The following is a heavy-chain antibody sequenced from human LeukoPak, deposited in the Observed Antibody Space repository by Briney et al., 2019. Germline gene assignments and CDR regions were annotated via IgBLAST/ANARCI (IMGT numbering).Heavy chain of an antibody. CDR3: SKSKGGSNWYYVES. D-gene: IGHD6-13*01. V-gene: IGHV3-23*01. CDR2: ISGSGGSK. Sequence: GGSLRLSCAASGFRFNSYVMSWVRQAPGKGLEWVSSISGSGGSKYYPDSVKGRFTISRDTSRNTLYLQMSSLRAEDTAVYYCSKSKGGSNWYYVESWGQGTLVTVSS. J-gene: IGHJ4*02. CDR1: GFRFNSYV.